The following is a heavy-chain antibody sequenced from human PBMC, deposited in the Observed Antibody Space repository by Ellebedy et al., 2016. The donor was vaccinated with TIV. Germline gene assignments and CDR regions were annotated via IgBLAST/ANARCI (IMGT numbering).Heavy chain of an antibody. CDR1: GFTFSSYW. CDR3: ARATVFPLGNCSGFSCYHSPYYFDY. D-gene: IGHD2-15*01. Sequence: GESLKISCAASGFTFSSYWMSWVRQAPGKGLEWVANIKQDGSEKYYVDSVKGRFTISRDNSKNSLYLQMNSLRAEDTAVYYCARATVFPLGNCSGFSCYHSPYYFDYWGQGTLVTVSS. V-gene: IGHV3-7*01. CDR2: IKQDGSEK. J-gene: IGHJ4*02.